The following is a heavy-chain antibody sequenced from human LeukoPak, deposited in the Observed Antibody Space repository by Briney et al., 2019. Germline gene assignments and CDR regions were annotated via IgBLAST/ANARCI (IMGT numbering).Heavy chain of an antibody. CDR2: IKKDGSEK. CDR1: RFTFSAYS. D-gene: IGHD2-21*02. V-gene: IGHV3-7*01. CDR3: ARGFQRGDSPV. Sequence: GGSLRLSCAPSRFTFSAYSLSWVRQAPGKGLEWVAKIKKDGSEKDYVDSVKGRFTISRDNAKGSLYLQLNSLRAEDTAVYYCARGFQRGDSPVWGQGTLVTVSS. J-gene: IGHJ4*02.